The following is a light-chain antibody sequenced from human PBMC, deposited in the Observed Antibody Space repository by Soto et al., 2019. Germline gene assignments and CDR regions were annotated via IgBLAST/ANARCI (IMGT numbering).Light chain of an antibody. CDR3: SSYTSSSTRV. CDR1: SSDIGSHDY. Sequence: QSAPTQPASVSGSPGQSITISCTGTSSDIGSHDYVSWYQHHPGKAPKLIIYEVSNRPSGVSNRFSGSKSGNTASLTISGLQAEDEADYYCSSYTSSSTRVFGTGTKVTVL. J-gene: IGLJ1*01. CDR2: EVS. V-gene: IGLV2-14*01.